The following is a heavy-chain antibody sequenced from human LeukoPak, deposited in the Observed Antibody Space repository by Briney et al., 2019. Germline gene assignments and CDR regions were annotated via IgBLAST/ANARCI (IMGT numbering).Heavy chain of an antibody. V-gene: IGHV1-69*04. D-gene: IGHD3-22*01. CDR1: GGTFSSYA. CDR3: ARDTHYYDSSGYPLFDY. J-gene: IGHJ4*02. Sequence: SVKVSCKASGGTFSSYAISWVRQAPGQGLEWMGRIIPILGIANYAQKFQGRVTITADKSTSTAYMELSSLRSEDTAVYYCARDTHYYDSSGYPLFDYWGQGTLVTVSS. CDR2: IIPILGIA.